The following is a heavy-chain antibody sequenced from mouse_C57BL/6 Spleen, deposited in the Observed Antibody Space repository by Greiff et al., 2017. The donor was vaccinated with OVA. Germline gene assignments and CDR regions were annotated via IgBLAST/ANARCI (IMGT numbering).Heavy chain of an antibody. D-gene: IGHD4-1*01. J-gene: IGHJ2*01. CDR1: GYTFTSYW. V-gene: IGHV1-69*01. CDR2: IDPSDSYT. Sequence: QVQLQQPGAELVMPGASVKLSCKASGYTFTSYWMHWVKQRPGQGLEWIGEIDPSDSYTNYNQKFKGKSTLTVDKSSSTAYMQLSSLTSEDSAVYDCAGDLSRLGYFDYWGQGTTLTVSS. CDR3: AGDLSRLGYFDY.